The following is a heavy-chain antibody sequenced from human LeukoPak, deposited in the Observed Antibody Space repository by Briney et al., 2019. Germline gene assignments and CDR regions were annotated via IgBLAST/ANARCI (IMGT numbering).Heavy chain of an antibody. CDR2: IYYSIYYSGST. J-gene: IGHJ4*02. CDR1: GGSISVSSYY. Sequence: SETLSLTCTVSGGSISVSSYYWGWIRQPPGKGLEWIGSIYYSIYYSGSTYYNPSLKSRVTISVDTSKNQFSLKLSSVTAADTAVYYCARLGQHTAVDYWGQGTLVTVSS. V-gene: IGHV4-39*01. D-gene: IGHD5-18*01. CDR3: ARLGQHTAVDY.